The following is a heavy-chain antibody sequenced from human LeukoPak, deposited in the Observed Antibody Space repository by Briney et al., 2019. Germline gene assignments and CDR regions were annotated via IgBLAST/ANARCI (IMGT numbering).Heavy chain of an antibody. CDR2: ISSSSSTI. CDR3: ARDIYDILTGDPYYFDY. V-gene: IGHV3-48*01. CDR1: GFTFSSYS. D-gene: IGHD3-9*01. Sequence: GGSLSLSCAASGFTFSSYSMNWVRQAPGKGLEWVSYISSSSSTIYYADSVKGRFTISRDNAKNSLYLQMNSLRAEDTAVYYCARDIYDILTGDPYYFDYWGQGTLVTVSS. J-gene: IGHJ4*02.